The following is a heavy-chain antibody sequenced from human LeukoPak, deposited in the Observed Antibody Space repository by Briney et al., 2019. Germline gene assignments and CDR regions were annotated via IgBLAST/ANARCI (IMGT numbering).Heavy chain of an antibody. J-gene: IGHJ6*03. CDR2: INHSGST. Sequence: SETLSLTCAVYGGSFSGYYWSWIRQPPGKGLEWIGEINHSGSTNYNPSLKSRVTISVDTSKNQFSLKLSSVTAADTAVYYCAGPSGRYYYYYMDVWGKGTTVTVSS. CDR3: AGPSGRYYYYYMDV. V-gene: IGHV4-34*01. CDR1: GGSFSGYY.